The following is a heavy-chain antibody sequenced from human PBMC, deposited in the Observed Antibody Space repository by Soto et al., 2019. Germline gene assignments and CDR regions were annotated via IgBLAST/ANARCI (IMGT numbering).Heavy chain of an antibody. CDR3: ARMGDYFGNIAFYYYFDH. D-gene: IGHD3-22*01. V-gene: IGHV1-18*01. CDR2: ISVHNGKT. J-gene: IGHJ4*02. Sequence: QVQLVQSGPEVRKPGASVKVSCKASGYSFTSKGITWVRQAPGQGPEWMGWISVHNGKTNYAQKFQDRVTLTTDTSTSTAYMELRSLTSDDTAVYFCARMGDYFGNIAFYYYFDHWGQGTLVTVSS. CDR1: GYSFTSKG.